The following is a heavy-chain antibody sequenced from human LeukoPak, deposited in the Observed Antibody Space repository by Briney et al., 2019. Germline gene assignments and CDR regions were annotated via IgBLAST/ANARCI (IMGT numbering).Heavy chain of an antibody. Sequence: SQTLSLTCTVSGGSISSSNYYWSWIRQHPGKGLEWIGYIYYSGSTYYSPSLKSRVTISVDTSKNQFSLKLSSVTAADTAVYYCAREILGYCSGGSCYRWFDPWGQGTLVTVSS. CDR2: IYYSGST. CDR3: AREILGYCSGGSCYRWFDP. CDR1: GGSISSSNYY. D-gene: IGHD2-15*01. V-gene: IGHV4-31*03. J-gene: IGHJ5*02.